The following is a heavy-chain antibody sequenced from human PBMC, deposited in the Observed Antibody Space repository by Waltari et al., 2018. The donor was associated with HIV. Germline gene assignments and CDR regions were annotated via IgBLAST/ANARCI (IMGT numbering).Heavy chain of an antibody. J-gene: IGHJ5*02. V-gene: IGHV1-2*02. Sequence: QVQLVQSGAEVKKPGASVKVSCKASGYTFTAYYMHWVRPAPGQGLEWMGWINPNSGGTNYAQKFQGRVTMTRDTSISTAYMELSRLRSDDTAVYYCARDTPDAYYYDTSGYWSWGQGTLVTVSS. D-gene: IGHD3-22*01. CDR3: ARDTPDAYYYDTSGYWS. CDR1: GYTFTAYY. CDR2: INPNSGGT.